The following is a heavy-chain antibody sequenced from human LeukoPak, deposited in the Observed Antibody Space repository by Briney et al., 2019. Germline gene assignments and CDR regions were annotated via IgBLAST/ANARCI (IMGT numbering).Heavy chain of an antibody. V-gene: IGHV5-51*01. CDR2: IYPDDSDT. D-gene: IGHD4-17*01. Sequence: GESLKISCKGSGYSFTSYWIGWVRQMPGKGLEWVVIIYPDDSDTRYSPSFQDQVTISADKSISPPYLQWSSLKASDTAMYYCARHYPGGDYFIDYWGQGTLVTVSS. J-gene: IGHJ4*02. CDR1: GYSFTSYW. CDR3: ARHYPGGDYFIDY.